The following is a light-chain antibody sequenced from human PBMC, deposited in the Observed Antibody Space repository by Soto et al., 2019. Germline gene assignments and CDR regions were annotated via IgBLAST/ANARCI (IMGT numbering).Light chain of an antibody. J-gene: IGKJ3*01. CDR1: QSIDNT. CDR2: GAS. V-gene: IGKV3-15*01. CDR3: QQYNHGPPVG. Sequence: EIVMTQSPATLSVSPGEGATLSCRASQSIDNTIAWYQQKPGQAPRLLIYGASTRAAGIPARFSGSGSGTDFNLSITRLQSEDFEVYYCQQYNHGPPVGFGPGTRVDIK.